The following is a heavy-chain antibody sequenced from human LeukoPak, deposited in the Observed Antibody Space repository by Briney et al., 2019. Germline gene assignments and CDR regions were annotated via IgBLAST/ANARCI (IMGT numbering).Heavy chain of an antibody. CDR1: GGSISSYY. V-gene: IGHV4-59*01. D-gene: IGHD2/OR15-2a*01. CDR3: ARADDPTSSFDY. Sequence: AETLSLTCTVSGGSISSYYWSWIRQPPGKGLEWIGYIYYSGSTKYNPSLKSRVTISVDTSKNQLTPQQSSVTAADTAVYYCARADDPTSSFDYWGQGTLVTVP. CDR2: IYYSGST. J-gene: IGHJ4*02.